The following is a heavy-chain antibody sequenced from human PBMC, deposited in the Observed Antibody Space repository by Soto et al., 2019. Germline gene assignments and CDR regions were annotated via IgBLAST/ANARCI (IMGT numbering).Heavy chain of an antibody. Sequence: SETLSLTCTVAGGSISSYYWSWIRQPPGKGLEWIGYIYYSGSTNYNPSLKSRVTISVDTSKNQFSLKLSSVTAADTAVYYCARSIAAAGDFDYWGQGTLVTVSS. J-gene: IGHJ4*02. D-gene: IGHD6-13*01. CDR2: IYYSGST. CDR1: GGSISSYY. V-gene: IGHV4-59*01. CDR3: ARSIAAAGDFDY.